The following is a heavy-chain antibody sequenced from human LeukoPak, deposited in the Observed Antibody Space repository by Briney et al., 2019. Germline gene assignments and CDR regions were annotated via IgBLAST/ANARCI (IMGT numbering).Heavy chain of an antibody. CDR3: ARLVSPRSSSWYRAGWFDP. Sequence: SETLSLTCTVSGGSISSYYWSWIRQPPGKGLEWIGYIYYSGSTNYNPSLKSRVTISVDTSKNQFSLKLSSVTAADTAVYYCARLVSPRSSSWYRAGWFDPWGQGTLVTVSS. J-gene: IGHJ5*02. V-gene: IGHV4-59*08. CDR1: GGSISSYY. CDR2: IYYSGST. D-gene: IGHD6-13*01.